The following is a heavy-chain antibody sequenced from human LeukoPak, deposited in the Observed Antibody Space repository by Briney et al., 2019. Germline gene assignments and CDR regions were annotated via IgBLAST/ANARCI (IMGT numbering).Heavy chain of an antibody. CDR3: ARRHQLLGFDP. CDR1: GYSFTSYW. CDR2: IYPGDSDT. J-gene: IGHJ5*02. V-gene: IGHV5-51*01. Sequence: GESLKIPCKGSGYSFTSYWIGWVRQMPGKGLEWMGIIYPGDSDTRYSPSFQGQVTISADKSISTAYPQWSSLKASDTAMYYCARRHQLLGFDPWGQGTLVTVSS. D-gene: IGHD2-2*01.